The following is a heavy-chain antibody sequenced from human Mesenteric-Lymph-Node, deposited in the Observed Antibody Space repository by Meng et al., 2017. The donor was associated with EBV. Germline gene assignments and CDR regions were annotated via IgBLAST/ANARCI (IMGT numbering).Heavy chain of an antibody. CDR1: CGSISSSSYY. CDR2: IYYSGST. CDR3: ARVRERGYDSSGSY. J-gene: IGHJ4*02. Sequence: QLQMQESGPGLVKPSETLSLTCTVPCGSISSSSYYWGWIRQPPGKGLEWIGSIYYSGSTYYNPSLKSRVTISVDTSKNQFSLKLSSVTAADTAVYYCARVRERGYDSSGSYWGQGTLVTVSS. D-gene: IGHD3-22*01. V-gene: IGHV4-39*07.